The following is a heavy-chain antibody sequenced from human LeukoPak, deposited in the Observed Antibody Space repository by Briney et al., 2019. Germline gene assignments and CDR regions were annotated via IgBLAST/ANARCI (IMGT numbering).Heavy chain of an antibody. D-gene: IGHD3-22*01. CDR2: IKQDGSEK. CDR1: GLTFSSYW. V-gene: IGHV3-7*01. J-gene: IGHJ4*02. CDR3: ATYYYDSSGLVDY. Sequence: GGSLRLSCAASGLTFSSYWMSWVRQAPGKGLEWVANIKQDGSEKYYVDSVKGRFTISRDNAKNSLYLQMNSLRAEDTAVYYCATYYYDSSGLVDYWGQGTLVTVSS.